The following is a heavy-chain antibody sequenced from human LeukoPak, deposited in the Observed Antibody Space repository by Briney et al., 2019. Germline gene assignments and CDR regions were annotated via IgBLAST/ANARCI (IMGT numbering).Heavy chain of an antibody. V-gene: IGHV4-4*07. CDR1: GGSLSSYY. D-gene: IGHD2-21*02. CDR2: IYASGNT. J-gene: IGHJ4*02. CDR3: ARQGVATAIDY. Sequence: SETLSLTCTVSGGSLSSYYWSWIRQPAGKGLEWIGRIYASGNTNYNPSLKSRVTMSVDTSKNLFALKLSSVTAADTAVYYCARQGVATAIDYWGQGTLVTVSS.